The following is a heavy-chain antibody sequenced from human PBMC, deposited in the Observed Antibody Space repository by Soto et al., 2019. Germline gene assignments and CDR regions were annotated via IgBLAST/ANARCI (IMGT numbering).Heavy chain of an antibody. J-gene: IGHJ4*02. CDR3: ASGYSSSWYQY. V-gene: IGHV4-59*01. Sequence: PSETLSLTCTVSGGSISSYYWSWIRQPPGKGLEWIGYIYYSGSTNYNPSLESRVTISVDTSKNQFSLKLSSVTAADTAVYYCASGYSSSWYQYWGQGTLVTVSS. CDR2: IYYSGST. D-gene: IGHD6-13*01. CDR1: GGSISSYY.